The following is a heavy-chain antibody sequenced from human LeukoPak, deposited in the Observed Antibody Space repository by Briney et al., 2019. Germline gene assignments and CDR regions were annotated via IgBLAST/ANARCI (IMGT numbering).Heavy chain of an antibody. CDR3: AQTTGWPGFDF. V-gene: IGHV4-39*07. D-gene: IGHD6-19*01. CDR2: IYYSGST. Sequence: SETLSLTCTVSGGSISSSSYFWGWIRQPPGKGLEWIGSIYYSGSTYYNPSLTSRVTISVDTSKNQFSLSLTSVTAADTAIYYCAQTTGWPGFDFWGPGALATVSS. CDR1: GGSISSSSYF. J-gene: IGHJ4*02.